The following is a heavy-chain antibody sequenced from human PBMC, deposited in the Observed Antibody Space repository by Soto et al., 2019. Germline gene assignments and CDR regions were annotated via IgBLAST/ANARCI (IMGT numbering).Heavy chain of an antibody. CDR3: ARALSSYIVVVPAAAFWFDP. CDR1: GGSISSGDYY. Sequence: PSETLSLTCTVSGGSISSGDYYWSWIRQPPGKGLEWIGYIYYSGSTNYNPSLKSRVTITVDTSKNQFSLKLSSVTAADTAVYYCARALSSYIVVVPAAAFWFDPWGQGTLVTVSS. D-gene: IGHD2-2*01. J-gene: IGHJ5*02. CDR2: IYYSGST. V-gene: IGHV4-61*08.